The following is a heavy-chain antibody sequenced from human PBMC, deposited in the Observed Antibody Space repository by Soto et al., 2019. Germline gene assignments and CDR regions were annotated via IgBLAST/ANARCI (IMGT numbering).Heavy chain of an antibody. V-gene: IGHV1-46*01. J-gene: IGHJ6*02. Sequence: GASVKVSCKASGYTFTSYYMHWVRQAPGQGLEWMGIINPSGGSTSYAKKFQGRVTMTRDTSTSTVYMELSSLRSEDTAVYYCARAHIRFLEWLSTVANYYYGMDVWGQGTTVTVSS. CDR1: GYTFTSYY. CDR2: INPSGGST. D-gene: IGHD3-3*01. CDR3: ARAHIRFLEWLSTVANYYYGMDV.